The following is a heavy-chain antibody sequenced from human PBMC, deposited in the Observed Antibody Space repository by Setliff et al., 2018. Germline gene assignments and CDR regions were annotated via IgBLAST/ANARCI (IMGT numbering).Heavy chain of an antibody. Sequence: ASVKVSCKASGYTLTNYAIHWVRQAPGQRLEWMGWINAGNGNTKYSQNFQGRVTITRDTSASTAYMEVSSLRSEDTAVYYCASYEGDDYGDYYFDYWGQGTLVTVSS. CDR1: GYTLTNYA. D-gene: IGHD4-17*01. CDR2: INAGNGNT. V-gene: IGHV1-3*01. CDR3: ASYEGDDYGDYYFDY. J-gene: IGHJ4*02.